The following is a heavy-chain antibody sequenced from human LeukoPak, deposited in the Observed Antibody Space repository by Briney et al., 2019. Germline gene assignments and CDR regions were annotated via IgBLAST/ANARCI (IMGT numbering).Heavy chain of an antibody. Sequence: GASVKASCKASGGTFSSYAISWVRQAPGQGLERMGGIIPIFGTANYAQKFQGRVTITADKSTSTAYMELSSLRSEDTAVYYCARDPIPHYYGSGSYYNYGMDVWGKGTTVTVSS. CDR3: ARDPIPHYYGSGSYYNYGMDV. D-gene: IGHD3-10*01. CDR1: GGTFSSYA. J-gene: IGHJ6*04. V-gene: IGHV1-69*06. CDR2: IIPIFGTA.